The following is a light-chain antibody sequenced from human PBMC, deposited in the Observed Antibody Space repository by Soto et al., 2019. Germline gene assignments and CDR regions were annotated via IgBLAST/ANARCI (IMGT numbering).Light chain of an antibody. V-gene: IGLV2-23*03. CDR2: EGS. CDR1: SSDVGSYNL. J-gene: IGLJ1*01. Sequence: QSALTQPASVSGSPGQSITISCTGTSSDVGSYNLVSWYQQHPGKAPKLMIYEGSKRPSGVSNRFSGSKSGNTASLTISGLQAKDEADYYCCSDAGSSAVFGTGTKLTVL. CDR3: CSDAGSSAV.